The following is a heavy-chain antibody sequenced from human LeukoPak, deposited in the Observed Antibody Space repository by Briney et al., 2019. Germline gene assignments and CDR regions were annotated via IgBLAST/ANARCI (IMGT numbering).Heavy chain of an antibody. V-gene: IGHV1-69*05. CDR2: IIPIFGTA. D-gene: IGHD3-22*01. CDR3: ARSISQNFYDSSGYYWGEGYYFDY. J-gene: IGHJ4*02. CDR1: GGTFSSYA. Sequence: SVKVSCKASGGTFSSYAISWVRQAPGQGLEWMGGIIPIFGTANYAQKFQGRVTITTDESTSTAYMELSSLRSEDTAVYYCARSISQNFYDSSGYYWGEGYYFDYWGQGTLGTVSS.